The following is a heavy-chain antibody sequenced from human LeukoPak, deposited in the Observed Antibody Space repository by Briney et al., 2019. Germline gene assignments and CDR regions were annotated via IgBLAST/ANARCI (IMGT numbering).Heavy chain of an antibody. CDR2: IYYSGST. Sequence: SETLSLTCAVYGGSFSGYYWSWIRQPPGKGLEWIGYIYYSGSTNYNPSLKSRVTISVDTSKNQFSLKLSSVTAADTAVYYCARDRSVGSYYNGFDYWGQGTLVTVSS. J-gene: IGHJ4*02. V-gene: IGHV4-59*01. CDR1: GGSFSGYY. CDR3: ARDRSVGSYYNGFDY. D-gene: IGHD3-10*01.